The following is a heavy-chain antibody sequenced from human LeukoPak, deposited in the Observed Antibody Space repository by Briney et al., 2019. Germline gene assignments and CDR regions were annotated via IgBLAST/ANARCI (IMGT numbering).Heavy chain of an antibody. D-gene: IGHD4-11*01. V-gene: IGHV4-59*11. CDR2: IYYTGST. Sequence: SETLSLTCTVSGGSISGHYWGWIRQPPGKGLEWIGYIYYTGSTNYNPSLESRVTISVDTSKNQFSLKLNSVSAADTAVYYCARGGSDYRNYQNWFDPWGQGTLVTVSS. CDR3: ARGGSDYRNYQNWFDP. J-gene: IGHJ5*02. CDR1: GGSISGHY.